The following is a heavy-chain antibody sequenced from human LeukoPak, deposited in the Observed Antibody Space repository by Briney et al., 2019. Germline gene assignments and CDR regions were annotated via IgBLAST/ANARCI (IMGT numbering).Heavy chain of an antibody. D-gene: IGHD6-19*01. CDR2: IRYDGSNK. CDR3: AKDLLFDSSGWYPAFDI. Sequence: GGSLRLSCAASGFTFSSYGMHWVRQAPGKGLEWVAFIRYDGSNKYYADSVKGRFTISRDNSKNTLYLQMNSLRAEDTAVYYCAKDLLFDSSGWYPAFDIWGQGTMVTVSS. V-gene: IGHV3-30*02. J-gene: IGHJ3*02. CDR1: GFTFSSYG.